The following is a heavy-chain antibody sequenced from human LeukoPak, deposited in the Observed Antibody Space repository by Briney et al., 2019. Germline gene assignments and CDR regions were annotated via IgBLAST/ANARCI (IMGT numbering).Heavy chain of an antibody. CDR2: ISGSGGDT. CDR3: ASRHGFPFY. J-gene: IGHJ4*02. CDR1: GINFGGHA. Sequence: GGSLRLSCAASGINFGGHAMSWVRQAPGMGLEWVSSISGSGGDTFYADSVKGRFAISRDNSQNTLYLQMSRLRADDTAVYYCASRHGFPFYWGQGTLVIVSS. V-gene: IGHV3-23*01. D-gene: IGHD5-24*01.